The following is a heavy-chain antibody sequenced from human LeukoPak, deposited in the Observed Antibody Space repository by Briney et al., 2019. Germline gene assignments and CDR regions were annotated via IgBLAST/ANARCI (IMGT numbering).Heavy chain of an antibody. Sequence: GASVKVSCKASGYTFTDYYMHWVQQAPGKGLEWMGRVDPEDGETIYAEKFQGRVTITADTSTDTAYMELSSLRSEDTAVYYCATDPVDTAMDSYYYYYMDVWGKGTTVTVSS. J-gene: IGHJ6*03. CDR2: VDPEDGET. CDR1: GYTFTDYY. V-gene: IGHV1-69-2*01. CDR3: ATDPVDTAMDSYYYYYMDV. D-gene: IGHD5-18*01.